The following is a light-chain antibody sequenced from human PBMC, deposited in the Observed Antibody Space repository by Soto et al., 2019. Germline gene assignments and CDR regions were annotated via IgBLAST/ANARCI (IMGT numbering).Light chain of an antibody. J-gene: IGKJ1*01. V-gene: IGKV3-15*01. CDR1: QSVNSN. Sequence: EIVMTQSPATLSVSPGERATLSCRASQSVNSNLAWFQQKPAQAPRLLIHSASTSATGIPPRCSGSGSGTEFSLTISSLQSEDFAVYFCQQYNKWPAWTFGQGTKVEIK. CDR2: SAS. CDR3: QQYNKWPAWT.